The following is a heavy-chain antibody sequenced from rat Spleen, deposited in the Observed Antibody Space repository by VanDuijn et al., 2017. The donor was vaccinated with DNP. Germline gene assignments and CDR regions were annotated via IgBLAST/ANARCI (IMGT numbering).Heavy chain of an antibody. CDR2: VSSGGST. Sequence: QVQLKESGPGLVQPSRTLSLTCTVSGFSLTSYGVSWVRQPPGKGLEWIAAVSSGGSTYYNSGLKSRLSISRDTSKSQVFLKMNSLQTEDTAMYFCARIGGANWGYYFDYWGQGVMVTVSS. CDR3: ARIGGANWGYYFDY. V-gene: IGHV2S8*01. CDR1: GFSLTSYG. D-gene: IGHD5-1*01. J-gene: IGHJ2*01.